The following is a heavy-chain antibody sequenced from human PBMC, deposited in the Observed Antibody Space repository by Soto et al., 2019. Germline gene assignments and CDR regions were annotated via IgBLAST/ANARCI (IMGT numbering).Heavy chain of an antibody. CDR2: IKQDGSEK. J-gene: IGHJ4*02. D-gene: IGHD5-12*01. Sequence: GGSLRLSCAASGFTFSSYWMSWVRQALGKGLEWVANIKQDGSEKYYVDSVKGRFTISRDNAKNSLYLQMNSLRAEDTAVYYCERDNVATDFDYWGQGTLVTVSS. V-gene: IGHV3-7*03. CDR1: GFTFSSYW. CDR3: ERDNVATDFDY.